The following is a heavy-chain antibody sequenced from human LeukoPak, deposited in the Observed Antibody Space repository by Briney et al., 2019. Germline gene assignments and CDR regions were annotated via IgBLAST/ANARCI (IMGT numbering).Heavy chain of an antibody. CDR3: ATYCTNGVCYTSGRAFDY. J-gene: IGHJ4*02. V-gene: IGHV4-31*03. CDR2: IYYGGST. CDR1: GGSISSGGYY. D-gene: IGHD2-8*01. Sequence: TSETLSLTCTVSGGSISSGGYYWSWIRQHPGKGLEWIGYIYYGGSTYYNPSLKSRVTISVDTSKNQFSLKLSSVTAADTAVYYCATYCTNGVCYTSGRAFDYRGQGTLVTVSS.